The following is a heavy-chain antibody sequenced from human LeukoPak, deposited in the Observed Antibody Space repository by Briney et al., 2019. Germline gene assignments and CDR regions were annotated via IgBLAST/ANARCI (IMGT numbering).Heavy chain of an antibody. Sequence: ASVKVSCKASGYTFTGYYMHWARQAPGQGLEWMGWINPNSGGTNYAQKFQGRVTMTRDTSISTAYMELSRLRSDDTAVYYCARGRAITMVRGATYNWFDPWGQGTLVTVSS. CDR3: ARGRAITMVRGATYNWFDP. D-gene: IGHD3-10*01. J-gene: IGHJ5*02. CDR1: GYTFTGYY. V-gene: IGHV1-2*02. CDR2: INPNSGGT.